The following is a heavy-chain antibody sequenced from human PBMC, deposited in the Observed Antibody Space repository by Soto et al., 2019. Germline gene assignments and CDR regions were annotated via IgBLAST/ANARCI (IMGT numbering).Heavy chain of an antibody. J-gene: IGHJ6*02. CDR3: ARNLGGSSYVYYYGMDV. CDR2: IHSDGST. CDR1: WFTVSGNY. V-gene: IGHV3-53*01. Sequence: GGSLRLSCVASWFTVSGNYMSWVRQAPGKGLGWVSLIHSDGSTFYADSVKGRFTISRDNSKNTLYLQMNSLRAEDTAVYYCARNLGGSSYVYYYGMDVWGQGTTVTVSS. D-gene: IGHD6-6*01.